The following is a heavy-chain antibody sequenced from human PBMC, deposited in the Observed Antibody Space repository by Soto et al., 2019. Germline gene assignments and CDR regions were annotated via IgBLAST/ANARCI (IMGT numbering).Heavy chain of an antibody. J-gene: IGHJ3*02. Sequence: QVQLVESGGGVVQPGMSLRLSCAASGFSFSSYAMHWVRQAPGKGLEWVSLISHDGTTDHYAISVMGRFTISRDNSKNTQDLPLNSLSDEDTAAYSCARGRVEGIYDDVDHAFDIWGQGTMVTVSS. CDR1: GFSFSSYA. CDR3: ARGRVEGIYDDVDHAFDI. D-gene: IGHD3-16*01. CDR2: ISHDGTTD. V-gene: IGHV3-30-3*01.